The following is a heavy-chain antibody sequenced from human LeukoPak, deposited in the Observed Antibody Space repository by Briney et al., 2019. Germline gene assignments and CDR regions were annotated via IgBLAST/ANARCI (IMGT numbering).Heavy chain of an antibody. CDR1: GFTFNDYY. V-gene: IGHV3-11*01. J-gene: IGHJ4*02. CDR3: ARDTNPGYSSSWAFDY. CDR2: ISSSGNTI. D-gene: IGHD6-13*01. Sequence: PGGSLRLSCAASGFTFNDYYMSWVRQAPGKGLEWVSYISSSGNTIYYADSVKGRFTISRDNAKNSLYLQMNSLRAEDTAVYYCARDTNPGYSSSWAFDYWGQGTLVTVSS.